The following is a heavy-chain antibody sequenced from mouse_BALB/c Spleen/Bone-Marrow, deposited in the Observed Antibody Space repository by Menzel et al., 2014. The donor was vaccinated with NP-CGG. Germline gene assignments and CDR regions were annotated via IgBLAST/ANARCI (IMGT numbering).Heavy chain of an antibody. J-gene: IGHJ3*01. V-gene: IGHV1-7*01. Sequence: QVHVKQSGAELAKPGATVKMSCKASGYTFTSYWMHWVRQRPGQGLEWIGYINPSTGYTEYNQKFKDKATLTADKSSRTAYMQLSSLTSEDSAVYYCARGYYGSSLVYWGQGTLVTVSA. CDR3: ARGYYGSSLVY. D-gene: IGHD1-1*01. CDR1: GYTFTSYW. CDR2: INPSTGYT.